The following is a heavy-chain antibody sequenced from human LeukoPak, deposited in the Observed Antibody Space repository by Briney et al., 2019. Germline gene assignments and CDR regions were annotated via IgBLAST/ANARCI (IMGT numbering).Heavy chain of an antibody. D-gene: IGHD4-23*01. Sequence: SETLSLTCAVYGGSFSGYYWSWIRQPPGKGLEWIGEINHSGNTNYNPSLKSRVTISVDTSKNQFSLKLSSVTAADTAVYYCARESYGGTGYWGQGTLVTVSS. J-gene: IGHJ4*02. CDR1: GGSFSGYY. CDR3: ARESYGGTGY. CDR2: INHSGNT. V-gene: IGHV4-34*01.